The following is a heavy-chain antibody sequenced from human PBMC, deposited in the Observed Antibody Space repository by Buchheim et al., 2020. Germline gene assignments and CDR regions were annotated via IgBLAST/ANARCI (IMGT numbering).Heavy chain of an antibody. Sequence: EAQLLESGGGLVQRGGSLRLSCAASGFNFGDYAMSWVRQAPGKGLEWVSGIDKTGGTRFRAESVRGRFIISRENSNNTLYLQMNSLRVEDTAIYFCARGGYKGDSSSWYFLDNWGQGIL. CDR1: GFNFGDYA. CDR3: ARGGYKGDSSSWYFLDN. V-gene: IGHV3-23*01. J-gene: IGHJ4*02. CDR2: IDKTGGTR. D-gene: IGHD6-13*01.